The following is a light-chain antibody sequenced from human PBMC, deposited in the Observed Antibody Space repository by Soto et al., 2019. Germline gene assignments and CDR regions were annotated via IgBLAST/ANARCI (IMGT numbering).Light chain of an antibody. CDR3: QSYDSSLSGYWV. CDR2: GNS. V-gene: IGLV1-40*01. CDR1: SSNIGAGYD. Sequence: QSVLTQPPSVSGAPGQRVTISCTGSSSNIGAGYDVHWYQQLPGTAPKLLIYGNSNRPSGVPDRFSGSKSGTSASLAITGLQAEDEADYYCQSYDSSLSGYWVFGEGTMLTVL. J-gene: IGLJ3*02.